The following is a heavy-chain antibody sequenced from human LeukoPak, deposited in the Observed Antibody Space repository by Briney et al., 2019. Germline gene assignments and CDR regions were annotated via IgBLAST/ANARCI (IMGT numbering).Heavy chain of an antibody. D-gene: IGHD1-14*01. J-gene: IGHJ4*02. V-gene: IGHV3-53*01. CDR3: ARGVEPLAANTLAY. Sequence: GGSLRLSCAASGFTVITSDMTWVRQAPGNGLEWVSVLYSDGNTKYADSVQGRFTISRDNSKNTLYLEMNILSPDDTAVYYCARGVEPLAANTLAYWGQGTLVTVSS. CDR1: GFTVITSD. CDR2: LYSDGNT.